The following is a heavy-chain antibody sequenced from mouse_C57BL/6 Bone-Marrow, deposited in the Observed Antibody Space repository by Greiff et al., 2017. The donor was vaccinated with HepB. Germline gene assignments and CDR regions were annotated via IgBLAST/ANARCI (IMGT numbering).Heavy chain of an antibody. CDR2: ISSGSSTI. Sequence: EVKVEESGGGLVKPGGSLKLSCAASGFTFSDYGMHWVRQAPEKGLEWVAYISSGSSTIYYADTVKGRVTISRDNAKNTLFLQMTSLRSEDTAMYYCARYGSSYDAMDYWGQGTSVTVSS. D-gene: IGHD1-1*01. J-gene: IGHJ4*01. V-gene: IGHV5-17*01. CDR1: GFTFSDYG. CDR3: ARYGSSYDAMDY.